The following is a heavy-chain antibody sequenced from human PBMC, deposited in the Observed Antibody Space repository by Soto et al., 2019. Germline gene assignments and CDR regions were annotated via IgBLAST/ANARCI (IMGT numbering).Heavy chain of an antibody. CDR3: ARVGDMVRGVSSYYFDY. CDR1: GGSISSGDYY. Sequence: SETLSLTCTVSGGSISSGDYYWSWIRQPPGKGLEWIGYTYYSGSTYYNPSLKSRVTISVDTSKNQFSLKLSSVTAADTAVYYCARVGDMVRGVSSYYFDYWGQGTLVTVSS. J-gene: IGHJ4*02. V-gene: IGHV4-30-4*01. D-gene: IGHD3-10*01. CDR2: TYYSGST.